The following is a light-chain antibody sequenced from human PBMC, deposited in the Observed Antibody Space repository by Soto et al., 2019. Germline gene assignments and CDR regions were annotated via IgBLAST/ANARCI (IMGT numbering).Light chain of an antibody. J-gene: IGLJ3*02. V-gene: IGLV2-11*01. CDR2: DVV. CDR1: SSDVGDYNY. CDR3: CSFAGSYTFWV. Sequence: QSALTQPRSVSGSPGQSVTISCTGTSSDVGDYNYVSWYQQYPGKAPKLVIYDVVKRPSGVPDRFSGSKSGNTASLTISGLQAEDEADYYCCSFAGSYTFWVFGGGTKLTVL.